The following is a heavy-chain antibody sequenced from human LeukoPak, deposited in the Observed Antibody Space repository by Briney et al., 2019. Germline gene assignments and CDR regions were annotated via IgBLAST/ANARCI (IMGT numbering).Heavy chain of an antibody. J-gene: IGHJ3*02. V-gene: IGHV4-59*01. CDR3: ARDQGALDAFDI. CDR2: IYYSGST. Sequence: SETLSLTCTVSGGSISSYYWSWIRQPPGKGLEWIGYIYYSGSTNYNPSLKSRVTISVDTSKNQFSLKLSSVTAADTAVYYCARDQGALDAFDIWGQGTMVTVSS. D-gene: IGHD4/OR15-4a*01. CDR1: GGSISSYY.